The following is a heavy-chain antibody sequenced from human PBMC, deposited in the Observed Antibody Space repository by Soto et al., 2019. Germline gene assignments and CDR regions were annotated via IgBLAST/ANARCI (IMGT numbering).Heavy chain of an antibody. CDR1: GFTFSSYD. CDR2: ISYDGSNK. J-gene: IGHJ4*02. V-gene: IGHV3-30-3*01. D-gene: IGHD6-6*01. CDR3: ARESEYSSSCDY. Sequence: QVPLVESGGGVVQPGRSLRLSCAASGFTFSSYDMHWVRQAPGKGLEWVAVISYDGSNKYYADSVKGRFTISRDNSKNTLYLQMNSLRAEDTAVYYCARESEYSSSCDYWGQGTLVTVSS.